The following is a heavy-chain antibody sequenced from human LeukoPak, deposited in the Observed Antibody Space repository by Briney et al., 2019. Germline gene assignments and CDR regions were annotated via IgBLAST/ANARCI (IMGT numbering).Heavy chain of an antibody. CDR1: GYTFTSYD. V-gene: IGHV1-8*03. CDR3: ARWDGNDAFDI. Sequence: ASVKVSCKASGYTFTSYDINWVRQATGQGLEWMGWMNPNNGNTAYAQKFQDRVTITRDRSMSTAYMELSSLRSEDTAMYYCARWDGNDAFDIWGQGTMVTVSS. D-gene: IGHD1-1*01. J-gene: IGHJ3*02. CDR2: MNPNNGNT.